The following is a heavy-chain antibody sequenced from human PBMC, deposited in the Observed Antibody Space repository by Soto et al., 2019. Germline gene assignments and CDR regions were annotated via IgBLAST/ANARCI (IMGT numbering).Heavy chain of an antibody. V-gene: IGHV3-66*01. CDR3: ASRRNPYGAYDS. CDR1: GFTVSSNF. CDR2: IYSDGST. Sequence: EVQLVVSGGGLVQPGGSLRLSCAASGFTVSSNFMSWVRQAPGKGLEWVSIIYSDGSTYYADSVKGRFTISRDNSKNTRYLQMNCLRAADTAVYYCASRRNPYGAYDSWGQGTLVTVSS. D-gene: IGHD4-17*01. J-gene: IGHJ4*02.